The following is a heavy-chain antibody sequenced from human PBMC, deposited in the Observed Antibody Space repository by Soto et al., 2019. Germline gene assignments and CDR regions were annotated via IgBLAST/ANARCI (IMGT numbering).Heavy chain of an antibody. CDR1: GGTFSSYA. J-gene: IGHJ5*02. Sequence: QVQLVQSGAEVKKPGSSVKVSCKASGGTFSSYAISWVRQAPGQGREWMGGIIPIFGTANYAQKFQGRVTITADESTSTAYMELSSLRSEDTAVYYCARDQLEYSSGWYTWFDPWGQGTLVTVSS. D-gene: IGHD6-19*01. CDR3: ARDQLEYSSGWYTWFDP. CDR2: IIPIFGTA. V-gene: IGHV1-69*12.